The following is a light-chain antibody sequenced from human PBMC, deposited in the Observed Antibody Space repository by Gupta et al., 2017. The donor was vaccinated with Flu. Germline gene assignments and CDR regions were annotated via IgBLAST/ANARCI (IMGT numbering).Light chain of an antibody. CDR3: SSYTSSSTLVV. Sequence: QSALTQPASVSGSPGQSITIPCTGTSSDVGGYNYVSWYQQHPGKAPKLMIYEVSNRPSGVSNRFSGSKSGNTASLTISELQAEDEADYYCSSYTSSSTLVVFGGGTKLTVL. V-gene: IGLV2-14*01. CDR2: EVS. CDR1: SSDVGGYNY. J-gene: IGLJ2*01.